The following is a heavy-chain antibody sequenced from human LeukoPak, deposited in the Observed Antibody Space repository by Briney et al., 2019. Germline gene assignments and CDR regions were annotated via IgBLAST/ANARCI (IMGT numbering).Heavy chain of an antibody. V-gene: IGHV4-30-2*01. D-gene: IGHD3-16*02. Sequence: SETLSLTCAVSGGSISSGGYSWSWIRQAPGKGLEWIGYIYHSGSTYYNPSLKSRVTISVDRSKNQFSLKLSSVTAADTAVYYCARGGGYRYYFDYWGQGTLVTVSS. CDR3: ARGGGYRYYFDY. CDR1: GGSISSGGYS. CDR2: IYHSGST. J-gene: IGHJ4*02.